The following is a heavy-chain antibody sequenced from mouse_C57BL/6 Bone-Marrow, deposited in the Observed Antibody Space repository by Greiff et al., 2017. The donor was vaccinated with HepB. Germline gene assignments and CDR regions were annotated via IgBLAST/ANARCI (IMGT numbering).Heavy chain of an antibody. CDR2: IYPGSGNT. J-gene: IGHJ4*01. CDR3: ARHTHAMDY. Sequence: VQRVESGAELVRPGASVKLSCKASGYTFTDYYINWVKQRPGQGLEWIARIYPGSGNTYYNEKFKGKATLTAEKSSSTAYMQLSSLTSEDSAVYFCARHTHAMDYWGQGTSVTVSS. V-gene: IGHV1-76*01. CDR1: GYTFTDYY.